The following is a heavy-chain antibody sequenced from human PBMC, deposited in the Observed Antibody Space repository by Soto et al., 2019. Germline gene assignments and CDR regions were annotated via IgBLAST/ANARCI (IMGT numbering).Heavy chain of an antibody. CDR3: ARETPAGGIQLWLDFDY. V-gene: IGHV4-30-4*01. CDR2: IYYSGST. Sequence: QVQLQESGPGLVKPSQTLSLTCTVSGGSISSGDYYWSWIGQPPGKGLEWIGYIYYSGSTYYNPSLKRRVTISVDTSKNQFSLKLSSVTAADTAVYYCARETPAGGIQLWLDFDYWGQGTLVTVSS. J-gene: IGHJ4*02. CDR1: GGSISSGDYY. D-gene: IGHD5-18*01.